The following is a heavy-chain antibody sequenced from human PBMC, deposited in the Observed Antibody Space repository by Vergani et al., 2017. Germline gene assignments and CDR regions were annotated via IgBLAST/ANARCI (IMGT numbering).Heavy chain of an antibody. CDR3: AKDHAHGGKSRYYYGMDV. V-gene: IGHV3-30*18. CDR2: ISHDGSNK. CDR1: GFTFSSYG. D-gene: IGHD4-23*01. J-gene: IGHJ6*02. Sequence: QVQLVESGGGVVQPGRSLRLSCAASGFTFSSYGMHWVRQAPGKGLEWVAVISHDGSNKYYADSVKGRFTISRDNSKNTLYLQMNSLRAEDTAVYYCAKDHAHGGKSRYYYGMDVWGQGTTVTVSS.